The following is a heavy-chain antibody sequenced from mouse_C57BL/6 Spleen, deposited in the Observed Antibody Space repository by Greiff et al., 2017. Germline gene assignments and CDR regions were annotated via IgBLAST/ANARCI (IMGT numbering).Heavy chain of an antibody. J-gene: IGHJ4*01. Sequence: VQLQQSGPELVKPGASVKISCKASGYTFTDYYMNWVKQSHGKSLEWIGDINPNNGGTSYNQKFKGKATLTVDKSSSTAYMELRSLTSEDSAVYYCARFYYGSSPLYAMDYWGQGTSVTVSS. CDR2: INPNNGGT. CDR3: ARFYYGSSPLYAMDY. D-gene: IGHD1-1*01. CDR1: GYTFTDYY. V-gene: IGHV1-26*01.